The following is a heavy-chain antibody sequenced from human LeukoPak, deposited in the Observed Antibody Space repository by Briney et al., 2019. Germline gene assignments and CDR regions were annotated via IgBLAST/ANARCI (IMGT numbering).Heavy chain of an antibody. V-gene: IGHV4-59*01. CDR1: GGSISSYY. J-gene: IGHJ3*02. Sequence: SETLSLTCTVSGGSISSYYWNWIRQPPGKGLEWIGYIYYSGSTNYNPSLKRRVTISVDTSKNQFSLKLSSVTAADTAVYYCARVKPNSSGWSDAFDIWGQGTMVTVSS. D-gene: IGHD6-19*01. CDR2: IYYSGST. CDR3: ARVKPNSSGWSDAFDI.